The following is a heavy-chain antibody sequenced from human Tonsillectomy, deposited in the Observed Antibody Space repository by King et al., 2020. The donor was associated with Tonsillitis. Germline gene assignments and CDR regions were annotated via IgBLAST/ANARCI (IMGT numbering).Heavy chain of an antibody. Sequence: VQLQESGPGLLKPSETLSLTCTVSGRSISSYYWSWIRQPPGKGLEWIGCIYYNGSTNYNPSLKSLVTISVDTSKNQISLKLSSVTAADTALYYCAAQTYYDFWSGYNFDYWGQGTLVTVSS. CDR2: IYYNGST. CDR1: GRSISSYY. CDR3: AAQTYYDFWSGYNFDY. J-gene: IGHJ4*02. V-gene: IGHV4-59*01. D-gene: IGHD3-3*01.